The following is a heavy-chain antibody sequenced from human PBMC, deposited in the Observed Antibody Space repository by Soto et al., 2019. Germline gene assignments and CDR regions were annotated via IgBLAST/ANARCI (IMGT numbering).Heavy chain of an antibody. V-gene: IGHV3-48*01. CDR1: GFTFSSYS. Sequence: EVQLVESGGGLVQPGGSLRLSCAASGFTFSSYSMNWVRQAPGKGLEWVSYISSSSSTIYYADSVKGRFTISRDNAKNSLYLQMNSLRAEDTAVYYCARGPLNVLLWFGATPDYWGQGTLVTVSS. J-gene: IGHJ4*02. CDR2: ISSSSSTI. CDR3: ARGPLNVLLWFGATPDY. D-gene: IGHD3-10*01.